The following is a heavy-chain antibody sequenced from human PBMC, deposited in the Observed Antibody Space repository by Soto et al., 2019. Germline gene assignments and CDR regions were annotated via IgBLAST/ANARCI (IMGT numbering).Heavy chain of an antibody. CDR2: INAGNGNT. D-gene: IGHD2-21*01. V-gene: IGHV1-3*05. Sequence: QVQLVQSGAEEKKPGASVKVSCKASGYTFTSYAMHWVRQAPGQRLEWMGWINAGNGNTKYSQKFQGRVTITRDTSASTAYMEQSSLRSEDTAVYYCARDLVSDYWGQGTLVTVSS. CDR1: GYTFTSYA. CDR3: ARDLVSDY. J-gene: IGHJ4*02.